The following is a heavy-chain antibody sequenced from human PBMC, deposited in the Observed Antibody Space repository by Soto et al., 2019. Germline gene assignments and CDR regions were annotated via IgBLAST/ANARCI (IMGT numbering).Heavy chain of an antibody. CDR1: GFTFSTST. CDR3: ASGAAFYYDTSRY. V-gene: IGHV3-23*01. J-gene: IGHJ4*02. CDR2: ITSGST. Sequence: EVQLLESGGALVQPGGSLRLSCAASGFTFSTSTMSWVRQAPGKGLEWVSSITSGSTYYADSFKGRFTISRDNSKNTLYLQMTSLRPEDTAVYYCASGAAFYYDTSRYWGQGTLVTVSS. D-gene: IGHD3-22*01.